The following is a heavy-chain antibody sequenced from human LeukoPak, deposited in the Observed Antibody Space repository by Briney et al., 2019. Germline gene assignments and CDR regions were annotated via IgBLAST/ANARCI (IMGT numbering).Heavy chain of an antibody. CDR3: AKDPIPSMVVATITFDY. V-gene: IGHV3-23*01. Sequence: GGSLSLSCAASGFTFSSYAMSWVRQAPGKGLEWVSAISGSGGSTYYADSVKGRFTISRDNSKNTLYLQMNSLRAEDTAVYYCAKDPIPSMVVATITFDYWGQGTLVTVSS. CDR1: GFTFSSYA. D-gene: IGHD5-12*01. J-gene: IGHJ4*02. CDR2: ISGSGGST.